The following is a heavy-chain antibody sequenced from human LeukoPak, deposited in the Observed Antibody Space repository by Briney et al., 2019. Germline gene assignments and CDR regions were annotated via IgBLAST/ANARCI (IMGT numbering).Heavy chain of an antibody. CDR3: ARDPNGDYIGAFDM. J-gene: IGHJ3*02. Sequence: PGGSLRLSCTASGFTLSAYAMMWVRQAPGKGPEWVSAIRGGGSAFYADSVKGRFTISRDNSKYTLFLQMNSLRAEDTAVYYCARDPNGDYIGAFDMRGPGTMVTVSS. CDR2: IRGGGSA. CDR1: GFTLSAYA. V-gene: IGHV3-23*01. D-gene: IGHD4-17*01.